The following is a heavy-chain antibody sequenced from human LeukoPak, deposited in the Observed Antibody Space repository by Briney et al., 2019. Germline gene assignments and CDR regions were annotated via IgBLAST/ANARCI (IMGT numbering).Heavy chain of an antibody. CDR2: ISYNGGFI. D-gene: IGHD6-19*01. J-gene: IGHJ4*02. CDR1: GFTFDDYA. Sequence: GGSLRLSCAGSGFTFDDYAMHWVRQAPGKGLEWLSIISYNGGFIDYADSVKGRFTISRDNAKNSLYLQLDSLRAGDTAIYYCAKVRGKYSSHFFFDYWGQGTLVTVSS. V-gene: IGHV3-9*01. CDR3: AKVRGKYSSHFFFDY.